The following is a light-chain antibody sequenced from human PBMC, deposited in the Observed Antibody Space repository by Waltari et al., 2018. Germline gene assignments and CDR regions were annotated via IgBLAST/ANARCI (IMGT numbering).Light chain of an antibody. V-gene: IGKV3-11*01. CDR3: QQRSNWPYT. J-gene: IGKJ2*01. CDR1: QSVSSY. CDR2: DAS. Sequence: EIVLTQSPATLSLSPGERATRSCRASQSVSSYLAWYQQKPGQAPRPLIYDASNRATGIPARFSGSGSGTDFTLTISSLEPEDFAVYYCQQRSNWPYTFGQGTKLEIK.